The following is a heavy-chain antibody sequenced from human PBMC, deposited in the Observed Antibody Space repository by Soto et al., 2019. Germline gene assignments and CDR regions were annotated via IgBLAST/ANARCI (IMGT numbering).Heavy chain of an antibody. CDR3: AVGDCGGSCPYYYYYMDV. D-gene: IGHD2-15*01. CDR2: IIPILGIA. Sequence: ASVKVSCKASGGTFSSYTISWVRQAPGQGLEWMGRIIPILGIANYAQKFQGRVTITADKSTSTAYMELSSLRSEDTAVYYCAVGDCGGSCPYYYYYMDVWGKGTTVTVSS. V-gene: IGHV1-69*02. CDR1: GGTFSSYT. J-gene: IGHJ6*03.